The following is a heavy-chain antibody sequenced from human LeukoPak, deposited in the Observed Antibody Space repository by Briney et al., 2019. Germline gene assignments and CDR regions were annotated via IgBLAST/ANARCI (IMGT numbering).Heavy chain of an antibody. Sequence: PSETLSLTCTVSGGSISSSGYYWGWIRQPPGKGLEWIASIYYSGSTYYNPSLKSRVTMSVDTSKNQFSLKLSSVTAVDTAFYYCARREEQLGEYFDYWGQGTLVTVSS. CDR2: IYYSGST. CDR3: ARREEQLGEYFDY. V-gene: IGHV4-39*07. D-gene: IGHD6-6*01. CDR1: GGSISSSGYY. J-gene: IGHJ4*02.